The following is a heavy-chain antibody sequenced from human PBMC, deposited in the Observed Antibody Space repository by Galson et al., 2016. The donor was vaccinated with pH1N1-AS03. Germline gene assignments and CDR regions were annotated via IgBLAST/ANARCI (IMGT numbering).Heavy chain of an antibody. CDR1: GYTFTTYD. Sequence: QSGAEVKKPGESLKISCKASGYTFTTYDINWVRQAPGQGLEWMGWMNPDSGNTGYAPSFQGRVTITRDTSISAAYMELSSLRSEDTAVDYCARGVVDCSGPAFPGTLRVDPWDQGTLVTVSS. V-gene: IGHV1-8*03. CDR2: MNPDSGNT. D-gene: IGHD2-15*01. CDR3: ARGVVDCSGPAFPGTLRVDP. J-gene: IGHJ5*02.